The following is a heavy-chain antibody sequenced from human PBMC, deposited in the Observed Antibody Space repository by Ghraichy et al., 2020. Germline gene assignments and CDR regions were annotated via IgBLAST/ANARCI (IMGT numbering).Heavy chain of an antibody. D-gene: IGHD3-10*01. CDR1: GFTFSSYS. CDR3: ATVRWVRGNIDY. Sequence: GGSLRLSCAASGFTFSSYSMNWVRQAPGKGLEWVSYISSGSSTIYYADSVKGRFTISRDNAKNSLFLQMNSLRDEDTAVYYCATVRWVRGNIDYWGQGTLVTVSS. V-gene: IGHV3-48*02. CDR2: ISSGSSTI. J-gene: IGHJ4*02.